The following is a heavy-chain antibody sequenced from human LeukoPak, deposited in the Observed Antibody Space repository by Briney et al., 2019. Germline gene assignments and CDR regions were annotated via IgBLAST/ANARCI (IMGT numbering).Heavy chain of an antibody. CDR3: ARDFSIPSPDYYDSSGYDY. D-gene: IGHD3-22*01. CDR1: GFTFSTYC. Sequence: PGGSLRLSCAASGFTFSTYCMHWVRQAPGKGPMWVSRICPDGTVTNYADSVKARFIISRDNARNTVYLQMNSLRVEDTAVYYCARDFSIPSPDYYDSSGYDYWGQGTLVTVSS. J-gene: IGHJ4*02. CDR2: ICPDGTVT. V-gene: IGHV3-74*01.